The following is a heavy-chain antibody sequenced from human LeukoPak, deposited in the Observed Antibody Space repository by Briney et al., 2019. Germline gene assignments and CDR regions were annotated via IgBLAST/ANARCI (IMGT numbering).Heavy chain of an antibody. D-gene: IGHD6-13*01. V-gene: IGHV1-2*02. CDR2: INPNSGGT. CDR3: ARELVLRGYYYYGMDV. CDR1: GYTFTGYY. Sequence: GASVKVSCKASGYTFTGYYMHWVRQAPGQGLEWMGWINPNSGGTNYAQKFQGRVTMTRDTSISTAYMELSRLRSDDTAVYYCARELVLRGYYYYGMDVWGQGTTVTVSS. J-gene: IGHJ6*02.